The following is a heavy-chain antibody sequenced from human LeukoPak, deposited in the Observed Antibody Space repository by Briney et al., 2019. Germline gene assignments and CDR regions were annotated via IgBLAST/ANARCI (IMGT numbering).Heavy chain of an antibody. D-gene: IGHD1-26*01. CDR2: IYTSGST. V-gene: IGHV4-61*02. Sequence: SSETLSLTCTVPGGSISSGSYYWSWIRQPAVKGLEWIGRIYTSGSTNYNPSLKSRVTISVDTSKNQFSLKLSSVTAADTAVYYCARDWDKGNWFDPWGQGTLVTVSS. CDR1: GGSISSGSYY. CDR3: ARDWDKGNWFDP. J-gene: IGHJ5*02.